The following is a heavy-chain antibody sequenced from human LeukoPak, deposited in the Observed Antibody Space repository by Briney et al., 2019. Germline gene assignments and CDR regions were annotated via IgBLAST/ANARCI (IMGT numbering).Heavy chain of an antibody. V-gene: IGHV1-18*01. Sequence: ASVKVSCKASGYTFTSYGISWVRQAPGQGLEWMGWISAYNGNTNYAQKLQGRVTMTTDTSTSTAYMELRSLRSDDTAVYYCASSLETPRYYYYMDVWGKGTTVTVSS. CDR1: GYTFTSYG. CDR2: ISAYNGNT. CDR3: ASSLETPRYYYYMDV. J-gene: IGHJ6*03.